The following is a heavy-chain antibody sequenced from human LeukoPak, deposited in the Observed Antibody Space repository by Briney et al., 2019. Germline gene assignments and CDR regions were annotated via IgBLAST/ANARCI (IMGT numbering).Heavy chain of an antibody. CDR1: GYTFTDYY. Sequence: ASVKVSCKASGYTFTDYYIHWVRQAPGQGLEWMGWVSAYNGKTSYAQKFQGRVTMTTDSSTNTAYMDLTSLRSDDTAVYYCARGGTYYPCIDYWGQGTQVTVSS. D-gene: IGHD1-26*01. V-gene: IGHV1-18*04. J-gene: IGHJ4*02. CDR2: VSAYNGKT. CDR3: ARGGTYYPCIDY.